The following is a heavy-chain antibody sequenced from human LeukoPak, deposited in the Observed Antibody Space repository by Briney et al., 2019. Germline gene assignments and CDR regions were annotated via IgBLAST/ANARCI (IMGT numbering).Heavy chain of an antibody. D-gene: IGHD5-24*01. CDR3: ARDWDGGPDY. CDR2: ISYDGSNK. Sequence: PGGSLRLSCAASGFTFSSYAMHWVRQAPGKGLEWVAVISYDGSNKYYADSVKGRFTISRDNSKNTLYLQMNSLRAEDTAVYYCARDWDGGPDYWGQGTLVTVSS. CDR1: GFTFSSYA. J-gene: IGHJ4*02. V-gene: IGHV3-30-3*01.